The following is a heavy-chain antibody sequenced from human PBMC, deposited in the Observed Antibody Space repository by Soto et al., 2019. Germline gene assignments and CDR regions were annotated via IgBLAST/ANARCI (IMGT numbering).Heavy chain of an antibody. J-gene: IGHJ4*02. D-gene: IGHD3-16*01. CDR3: XXXXWGPXXDF. CDR2: MNPNTGNT. Sequence: SVKVSCKASGYTFTHYDINWVRQATGQGLEWMGWMNPNTGNTGFAQKFQDRVTMTRNTSISTAYMELSSLRSEDMALYFCXXXXWGPXXDFWGQGTPVXVSS. V-gene: IGHV1-8*01. CDR1: GYTFTHYD.